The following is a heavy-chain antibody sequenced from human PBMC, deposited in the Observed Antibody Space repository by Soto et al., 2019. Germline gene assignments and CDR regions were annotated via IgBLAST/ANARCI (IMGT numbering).Heavy chain of an antibody. CDR1: GGSISSSSYY. J-gene: IGHJ6*02. CDR2: IYYSGST. V-gene: IGHV4-39*07. D-gene: IGHD2-2*01. CDR3: ARDRYGVVVVPAAGGEDYYGMDV. Sequence: SETLSLTCTVSGGSISSSSYYWGWIRQPPGKGLEWIGSIYYSGSTYYNPSLKSRVTISVDTSKNQFSLKLSSVTAADTAVYYCARDRYGVVVVPAAGGEDYYGMDVWGQGTTVTVSS.